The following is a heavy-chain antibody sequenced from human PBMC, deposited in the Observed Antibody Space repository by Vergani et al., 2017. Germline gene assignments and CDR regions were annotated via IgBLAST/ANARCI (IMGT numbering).Heavy chain of an antibody. CDR1: GDSVSSNSAA. J-gene: IGHJ4*02. D-gene: IGHD3-16*02. CDR2: TYYRSKWYN. CDR3: ARVADDYVWGSYRFEDY. Sequence: QVQLQQSGPGLVKPSQTLSLTCAISGDSVSSNSAAWNWIRQSPSRGLEWLGRTYYRSKWYNDYAVSVKSRITINPDTSKNQFSLQLNSVTPEDTAVYYCARVADDYVWGSYRFEDYWGQGTLVTVSS. V-gene: IGHV6-1*01.